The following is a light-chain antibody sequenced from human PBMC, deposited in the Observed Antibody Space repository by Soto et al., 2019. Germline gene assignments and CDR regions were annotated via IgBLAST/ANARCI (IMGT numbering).Light chain of an antibody. J-gene: IGKJ4*01. CDR1: QSVSTY. CDR3: QQRGSSGTPT. Sequence: EIVLTQSPATLSLSPGERATLSCRASQSVSTYLAWYQQKPGQAPRLLIYEASNRATGIPARFSGSGSGTDFALTISSLESEDLAVYYCQQRGSSGTPTFGGGTKVEIK. V-gene: IGKV3-11*01. CDR2: EAS.